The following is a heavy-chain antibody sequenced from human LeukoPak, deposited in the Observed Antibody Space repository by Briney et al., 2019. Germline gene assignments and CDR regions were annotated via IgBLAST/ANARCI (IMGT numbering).Heavy chain of an antibody. D-gene: IGHD3-10*01. CDR1: GGSISSYY. J-gene: IGHJ4*02. Sequence: SETLSLTCTVSGGSISSYYWSWIRQPPGKGLEWIGYIYYSGSTNYNPSLKSRGTISVDTSKNQFSLKLSSVTAAGTAVYYCARDFRNGSGRYFADWGQGTLVTVSS. CDR3: ARDFRNGSGRYFAD. CDR2: IYYSGST. V-gene: IGHV4-59*01.